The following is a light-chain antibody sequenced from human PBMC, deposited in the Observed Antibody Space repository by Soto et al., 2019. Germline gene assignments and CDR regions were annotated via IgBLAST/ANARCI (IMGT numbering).Light chain of an antibody. CDR1: QSLNIY. J-gene: IGKJ4*01. V-gene: IGKV3-11*01. Sequence: EIVLTQSPATLSLSPGERATLSCRASQSLNIYLAWYQQKPGQAPRLLIYDASNRATGIPARFSGSGSGTDFTLTISSVEPEDSAVYYCQQRANWPTLTFGGGTKVDIK. CDR3: QQRANWPTLT. CDR2: DAS.